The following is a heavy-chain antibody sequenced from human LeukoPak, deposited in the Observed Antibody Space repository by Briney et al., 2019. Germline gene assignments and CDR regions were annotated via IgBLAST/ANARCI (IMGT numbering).Heavy chain of an antibody. J-gene: IGHJ3*02. CDR2: ISYDVGKK. V-gene: IGHV3-30*18. CDR3: AKHAMATITGDAFDI. CDR1: GFTFSSYG. D-gene: IGHD5-12*01. Sequence: GGSLRLSCAASGFTFSSYGMHWVRQAPGKGLEWVAVISYDVGKKYYADSVKGRFTISRDNSKNMLYLQMNSLRAEDTAVYYCAKHAMATITGDAFDIWGQGTMVTVSS.